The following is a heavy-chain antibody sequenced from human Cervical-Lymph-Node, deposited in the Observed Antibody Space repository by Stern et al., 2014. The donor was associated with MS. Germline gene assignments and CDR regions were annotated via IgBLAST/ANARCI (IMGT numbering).Heavy chain of an antibody. J-gene: IGHJ5*02. CDR1: GYIFTSYY. CDR2: INPSGGST. D-gene: IGHD3-3*01. Sequence: VQLVESGAEVKKPGASVKVSCTASGYIFTSYYIHWVRQAPGQGLEWMGIINPSGGSTTYAQEFQGRVTMARDTSTSTVYMELSSLRSEDTTLYYCAKDGASDDFWSGYSLWFDPWGQGTLVTVSS. CDR3: AKDGASDDFWSGYSLWFDP. V-gene: IGHV1-46*01.